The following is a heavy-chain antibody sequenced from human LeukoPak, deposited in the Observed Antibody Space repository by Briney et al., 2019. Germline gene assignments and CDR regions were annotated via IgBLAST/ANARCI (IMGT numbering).Heavy chain of an antibody. J-gene: IGHJ3*02. CDR3: ARDRTSNSDWYSQDALDI. D-gene: IGHD6-19*01. V-gene: IGHV3-48*02. CDR2: ISIRSGTI. CDR1: GFSFGSSS. Sequence: GGSLRLSCTASGFSFGSSSMNWVRQAPGKGLEGVSYISIRSGTIYYGDAVKGRFTISRDNAKNSLFLQMNSLRDEDTAVYYCARDRTSNSDWYSQDALDIWGHGTMVTVSS.